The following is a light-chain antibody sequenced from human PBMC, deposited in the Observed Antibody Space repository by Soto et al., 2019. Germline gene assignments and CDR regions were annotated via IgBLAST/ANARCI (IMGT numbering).Light chain of an antibody. CDR3: QQYGSPIWT. J-gene: IGKJ1*01. V-gene: IGKV3-20*01. Sequence: ENVLTQSPGTLSLSPGERATLSCRASQSVGSSYLAWYQQKPGQAPRLLIYSTSSRATDIPDRFSGSGSGTDFTLTISRLEPEDFAVYYCQQYGSPIWTFGQGTKVEIK. CDR1: QSVGSSY. CDR2: STS.